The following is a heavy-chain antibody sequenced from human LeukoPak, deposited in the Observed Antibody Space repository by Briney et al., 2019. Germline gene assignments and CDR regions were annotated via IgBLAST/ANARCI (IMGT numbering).Heavy chain of an antibody. J-gene: IGHJ3*02. D-gene: IGHD6-13*01. CDR3: ARGHRAAAGLLGDAFDI. CDR2: IYTSGST. Sequence: PSETLSLTCTVSGGSISSYYWSWIRQPAGKGLEWIGRIYTSGSTNYNPSLKSRVTMSVDTSKNQFSLKLSSVTAADTAVYYCARGHRAAAGLLGDAFDIWGQGTMVTVSS. CDR1: GGSISSYY. V-gene: IGHV4-4*07.